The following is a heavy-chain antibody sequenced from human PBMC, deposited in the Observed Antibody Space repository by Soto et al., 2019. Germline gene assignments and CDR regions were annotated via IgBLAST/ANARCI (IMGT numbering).Heavy chain of an antibody. Sequence: TSETLSLTCAVHGGSFSGYYWSWIRQPPGKGLEWIGEINHSGSTNYNPSLKSRVTISVDTSKNQFSLKLSSVTAADTAVYYCARGAQYFWSGYPYYFDYWGQGTLVTVSS. J-gene: IGHJ4*02. CDR3: ARGAQYFWSGYPYYFDY. CDR2: INHSGST. V-gene: IGHV4-34*01. D-gene: IGHD3-3*01. CDR1: GGSFSGYY.